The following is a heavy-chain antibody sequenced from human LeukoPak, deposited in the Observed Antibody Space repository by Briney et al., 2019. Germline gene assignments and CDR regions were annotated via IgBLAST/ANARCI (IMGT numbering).Heavy chain of an antibody. V-gene: IGHV1-2*06. Sequence: GASVKVSCKASGYTFTGYYIHWVRQAPGQGLEWMGRINPNSGGTNYAQKFQGRVTMTRDTSTSTAYMELSRLRSDDTAVYYCATGDTGNEYWGQGTLVTVSS. CDR1: GYTFTGYY. CDR3: ATGDTGNEY. D-gene: IGHD1-1*01. J-gene: IGHJ4*02. CDR2: INPNSGGT.